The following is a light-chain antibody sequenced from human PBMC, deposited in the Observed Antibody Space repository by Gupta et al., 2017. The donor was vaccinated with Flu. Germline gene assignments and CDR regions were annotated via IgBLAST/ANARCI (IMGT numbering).Light chain of an antibody. CDR1: QSLLHSNGYNY. CDR3: MQALQTPRT. V-gene: IGKV2-28*01. CDR2: LGS. J-gene: IGKJ4*01. Sequence: DIVMTPSPISLPVTPGEPASIPCRSSQSLLHSNGYNYLDWYLQKPGQSPQLLIYLGSNRASGVPDRFSGSGSGTDFTLKISRVEAEDVGVYYCMQALQTPRTFGGGTKVEIK.